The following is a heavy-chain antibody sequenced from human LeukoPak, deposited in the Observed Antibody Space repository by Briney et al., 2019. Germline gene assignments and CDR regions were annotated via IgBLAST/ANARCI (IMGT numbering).Heavy chain of an antibody. CDR1: GFTFSSYA. J-gene: IGHJ4*02. CDR3: AKASHDYGDFDY. CDR2: ISGSGGST. Sequence: GGSLRLSCAASGFTFSSYAMSWVRHAPGKGLEGVSAISGSGGSTYYADSVKGRFTISRDNSKNTLYLQMNSLRAEDTAVYYCAKASHDYGDFDYWGQGTLVTVSS. V-gene: IGHV3-23*01. D-gene: IGHD4-17*01.